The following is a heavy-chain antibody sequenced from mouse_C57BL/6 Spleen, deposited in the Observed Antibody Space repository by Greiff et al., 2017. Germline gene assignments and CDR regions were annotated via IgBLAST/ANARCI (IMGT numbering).Heavy chain of an antibody. V-gene: IGHV14-4*01. CDR3: TTWELGYYGSFDY. Sequence: EVQLKKAGAELVRPGASVKLSCTASGFNIKDDYLHWVKQRPEQGLEWIGWIDPENGDTEYASKFQGKATITADTSSNTAYLQLSSLTSEDTAVYYCTTWELGYYGSFDYWGQGTTLTVSS. J-gene: IGHJ2*01. CDR1: GFNIKDDY. CDR2: IDPENGDT. D-gene: IGHD1-1*01.